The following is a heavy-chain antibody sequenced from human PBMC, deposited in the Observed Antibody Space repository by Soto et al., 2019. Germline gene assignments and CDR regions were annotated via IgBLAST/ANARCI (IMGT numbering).Heavy chain of an antibody. D-gene: IGHD1-26*01. J-gene: IGHJ1*01. CDR3: ARDAPALPHYSGSYYGYFQH. CDR1: GFTFSSYW. V-gene: IGHV3-7*01. Sequence: GGSLRLSCAASGFTFSSYWMSWVRQAPGKGLEWVANIKQDGSEKYYVDSVKGRLTISRDNAKNSLYLQMNSLRAEDAAVYYCARDAPALPHYSGSYYGYFQHWGQGTLVTVSS. CDR2: IKQDGSEK.